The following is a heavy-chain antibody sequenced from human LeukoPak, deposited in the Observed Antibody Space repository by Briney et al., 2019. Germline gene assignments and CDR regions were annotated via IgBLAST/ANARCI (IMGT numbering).Heavy chain of an antibody. CDR1: GFTFSSYA. CDR3: ARTRSGSLDY. V-gene: IGHV3-23*01. J-gene: IGHJ4*02. CDR2: ISGSGGST. D-gene: IGHD3-22*01. Sequence: GGSLRLSCAASGFTFSSYAMSWVRQAPGKGMEWVSAISGSGGSTYYADSVKGRFTISRDNSKNTLYLQMNSLRAEDTAVYYCARTRSGSLDYWGQGTLVTVSS.